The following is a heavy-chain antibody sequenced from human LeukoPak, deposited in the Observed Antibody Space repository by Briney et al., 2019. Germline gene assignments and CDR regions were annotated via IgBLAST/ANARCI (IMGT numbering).Heavy chain of an antibody. V-gene: IGHV4-34*01. J-gene: IGHJ4*02. D-gene: IGHD3-3*01. CDR1: GGSISGYY. Sequence: SETLSLTCAVYGGSISGYYWSWIRQSPGKGLEWIGEINHSGSTNYNPSLKSRVTISVDTSKNQFSLKLSSVTAADTAVYYCARGFYDFWSGYYIDYWGQGTLVTVSS. CDR3: ARGFYDFWSGYYIDY. CDR2: INHSGST.